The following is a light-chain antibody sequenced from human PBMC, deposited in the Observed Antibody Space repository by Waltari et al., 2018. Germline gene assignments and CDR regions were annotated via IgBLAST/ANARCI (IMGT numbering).Light chain of an antibody. Sequence: DIVMTQSPDSLAVSLGARATINCKSRQSVLYSSNNENYLAWYQQKPGQPPKLLIIWASTRESGVPDRFSGSGSGTDFTLTISSLQAEDVAVYYCQQYYNTPLTFGQGTKVEIK. CDR2: WAS. V-gene: IGKV4-1*01. CDR3: QQYYNTPLT. CDR1: QSVLYSSNNENY. J-gene: IGKJ1*01.